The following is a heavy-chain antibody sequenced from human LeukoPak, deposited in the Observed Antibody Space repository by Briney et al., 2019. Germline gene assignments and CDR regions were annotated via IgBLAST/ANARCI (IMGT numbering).Heavy chain of an antibody. CDR3: ARHIVVVTANLYYFDY. V-gene: IGHV1-46*01. CDR2: VNPSGGSA. J-gene: IGHJ4*02. D-gene: IGHD2-21*02. CDR1: GYTFTSYY. Sequence: ASVKVSCKASGYTFTSYYMHWVRQAPGQGLEWMGIVNPSGGSASYAQKFQGRVTITADESTSTAYMELSSLRSEDTAVYYCARHIVVVTANLYYFDYWGQGTLVTVSS.